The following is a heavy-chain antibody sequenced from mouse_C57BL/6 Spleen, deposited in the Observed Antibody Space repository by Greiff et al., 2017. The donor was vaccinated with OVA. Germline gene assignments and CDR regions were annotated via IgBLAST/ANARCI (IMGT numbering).Heavy chain of an antibody. J-gene: IGHJ3*01. CDR1: GFTFSSYA. V-gene: IGHV5-4*01. CDR2: ISDGGSYT. D-gene: IGHD2-1*01. CDR3: ARFYGNYGD. Sequence: DVHLVESGGGLVKPGGSLKLSCAASGFTFSSYAMSWVRQTPEKRLEWVATISDGGSYTYYPDNVKGRFTISRDNAKNNLYLQMSHLKSEDTAMYYCARFYGNYGDWGQGTLVTVSA.